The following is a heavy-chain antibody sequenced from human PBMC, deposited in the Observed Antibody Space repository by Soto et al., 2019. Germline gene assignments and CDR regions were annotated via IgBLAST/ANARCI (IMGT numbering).Heavy chain of an antibody. J-gene: IGHJ4*02. D-gene: IGHD5-12*01. CDR3: ARRWLQLGGSFDY. Sequence: PSETLSLTCTVSGGSISSGDYYWSWIRQPPGKGLEWIGYIYYSGSTYYNPSPKSRVTISVDTSKNQFSLKLSSVTAADTAVYYCARRWLQLGGSFDYWGQGTLVTVSS. CDR1: GGSISSGDYY. V-gene: IGHV4-30-4*01. CDR2: IYYSGST.